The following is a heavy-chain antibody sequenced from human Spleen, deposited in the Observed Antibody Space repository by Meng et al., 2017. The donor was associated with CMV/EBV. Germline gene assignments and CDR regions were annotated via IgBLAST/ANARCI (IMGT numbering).Heavy chain of an antibody. CDR2: ISSSSSYI. CDR3: ARHVHGDMPSYDY. CDR1: GFTFSTYW. D-gene: IGHD4-17*01. J-gene: IGHJ4*02. Sequence: GGSLRLSCAASGFTFSTYWMHWVRQAPGKGLEWVSSISSSSSYIYYADSVKGRFTISRENAKNSLYLQMNSLRAEDTAVYYCARHVHGDMPSYDYWGQGTLVTVSS. V-gene: IGHV3-21*01.